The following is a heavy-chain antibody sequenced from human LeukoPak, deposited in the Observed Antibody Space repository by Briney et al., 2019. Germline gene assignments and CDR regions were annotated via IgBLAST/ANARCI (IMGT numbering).Heavy chain of an antibody. CDR1: GYTFTSYG. D-gene: IGHD3-10*01. Sequence: GASVKVSCKASGYTFTSYGISWVRQAPGQGLEWMGWISAYNGNTNYAQKLQGRVTMTTDTSTSTAYMELRSLRSDDTAVYYCARSYYFYYYGSGSLEYYFDYWGQGTLVTVSS. CDR3: ARSYYFYYYGSGSLEYYFDY. J-gene: IGHJ4*02. V-gene: IGHV1-18*01. CDR2: ISAYNGNT.